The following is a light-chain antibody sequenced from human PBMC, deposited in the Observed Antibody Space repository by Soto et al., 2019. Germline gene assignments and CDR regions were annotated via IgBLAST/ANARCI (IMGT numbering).Light chain of an antibody. CDR1: SGHSSYA. J-gene: IGLJ3*02. CDR2: VNSDGSH. CDR3: QTWGTGIVV. V-gene: IGLV4-69*01. Sequence: QPVLTQSPSASASLGASVKLTCTLSSGHSSYAITWHQQQPEKGPRYLMKVNSDGSHTKGDGIPDRFSGSSSGAERYLTISSLQSEDEADYYCQTWGTGIVVSGGGTKLTVL.